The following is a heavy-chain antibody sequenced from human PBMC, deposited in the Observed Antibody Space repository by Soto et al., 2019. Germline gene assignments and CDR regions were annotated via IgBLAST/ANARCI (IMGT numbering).Heavy chain of an antibody. D-gene: IGHD3-22*01. CDR1: GFTFSNNG. CDR2: ISYDGSNK. J-gene: IGHJ4*02. V-gene: IGHV3-30*03. Sequence: QVQLVESGGGVVQPGRSLRLSCAASGFTFSNNGMHWVRQAPGKGLEWVAVISYDGSNKYYADSVKGRFTISRDNSKNTLYLQMNSLRAEDTAVYYCASSLYYYDSSDYSGHLKVDYWGQGTLVTVSS. CDR3: ASSLYYYDSSDYSGHLKVDY.